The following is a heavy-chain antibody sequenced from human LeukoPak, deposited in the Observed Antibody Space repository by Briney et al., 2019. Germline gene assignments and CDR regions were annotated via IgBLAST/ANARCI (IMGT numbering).Heavy chain of an antibody. CDR3: ARDLFWGSIDY. CDR1: GGSISSGDYY. CDR2: IYYSGST. J-gene: IGHJ4*02. D-gene: IGHD3-16*01. Sequence: SETLSLTCTVSGGSISSGDYYWSWLRQPPGKGLEWIGYIYYSGSTYYNPSLKSRVTISVDTSKNQFSLKLSSVTAADTAVYYCARDLFWGSIDYWDQGTLVTVSS. V-gene: IGHV4-30-4*08.